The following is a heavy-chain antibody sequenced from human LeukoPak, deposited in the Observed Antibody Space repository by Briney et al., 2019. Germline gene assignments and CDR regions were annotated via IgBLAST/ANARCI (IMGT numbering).Heavy chain of an antibody. V-gene: IGHV3-48*03. CDR2: ISRSGNTI. Sequence: GGSLRLSCAASGFTFSGFEMNWVRQAPGKGLEWVSYISRSGNTIYYADSVKGRSTISRDNAKNSLYLQMNSLRAGDTAVYYCASSWIVAGIIDYWGQGTLVTVSS. CDR1: GFTFSGFE. D-gene: IGHD6-19*01. CDR3: ASSWIVAGIIDY. J-gene: IGHJ4*02.